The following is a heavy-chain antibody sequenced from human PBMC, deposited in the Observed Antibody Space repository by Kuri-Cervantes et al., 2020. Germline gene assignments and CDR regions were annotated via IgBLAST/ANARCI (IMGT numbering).Heavy chain of an antibody. CDR3: AKGDYGDLRDAFDI. CDR2: ISWNSGSI. Sequence: SLKISCAASGFSFSSYGMSWVRQAPGKGLEWVSGISWNSGSIGYADSVKGRFTISRDNAKNSLYLQMNSLRAEDTALYYCAKGDYGDLRDAFDIWGQGTMVTVSS. D-gene: IGHD4-17*01. CDR1: GFSFSSYG. V-gene: IGHV3-9*01. J-gene: IGHJ3*02.